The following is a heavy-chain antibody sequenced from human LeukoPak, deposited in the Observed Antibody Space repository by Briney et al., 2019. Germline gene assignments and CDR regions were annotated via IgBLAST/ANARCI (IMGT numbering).Heavy chain of an antibody. CDR2: IYSGGST. V-gene: IGHV3-53*01. Sequence: GGSLRLSCAASGFTVSSNYMSRVRQAPGKGLEWVSVIYSGGSTYYADSVKGRFTISRDNSKNTLYLQMNSLRAEDTAVYYCAASRDYGDLEYWGQGTLVTVSS. J-gene: IGHJ4*02. D-gene: IGHD4-17*01. CDR3: AASRDYGDLEY. CDR1: GFTVSSNY.